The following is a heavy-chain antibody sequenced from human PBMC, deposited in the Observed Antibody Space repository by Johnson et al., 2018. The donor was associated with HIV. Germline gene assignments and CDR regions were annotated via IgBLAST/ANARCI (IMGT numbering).Heavy chain of an antibody. CDR2: IYSGGTT. J-gene: IGHJ3*02. V-gene: IGHV3-66*02. CDR3: AIIPPGGAGKGADAFDI. CDR1: GFSVSRSY. D-gene: IGHD1-26*01. Sequence: EVQLVESGGGVVRPGGSLRLSCVTSGFSVSRSYMNWVRQAPGKGLEWVSVIYSGGTTWYADSVKGRFTISRDNSKNTLYLQMNSLRAEDTAVYYCAIIPPGGAGKGADAFDIWGQGTMVTVSS.